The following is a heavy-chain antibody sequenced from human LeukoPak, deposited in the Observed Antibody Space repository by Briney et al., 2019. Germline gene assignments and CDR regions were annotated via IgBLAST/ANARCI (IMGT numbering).Heavy chain of an antibody. V-gene: IGHV3-7*01. CDR1: GFTFSTYW. Sequence: PGGSLRLSCAASGFTFSTYWLYWVRQAPGKGLEWVANIKQDGSHKYYVDSVKGRFTISRDNAKNSLYLQMNSLRVEDTAVYYCVREEGYWGQGTLVTVSS. CDR3: VREEGY. CDR2: IKQDGSHK. J-gene: IGHJ4*02.